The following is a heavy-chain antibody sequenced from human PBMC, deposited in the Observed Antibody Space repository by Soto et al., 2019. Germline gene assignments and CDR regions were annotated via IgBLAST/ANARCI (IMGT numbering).Heavy chain of an antibody. D-gene: IGHD2-21*02. J-gene: IGHJ6*02. CDR2: IIPILGIA. V-gene: IGHV1-69*08. CDR3: AREPEIVVVTAPTAGMDV. Sequence: QVQLVQSGAEVKKPGSSVKVSCKASGGTFSSYTISWVRQAPGQGLEWMGRIIPILGIANYAQKFQGRVTITADKSTSTAYMELSSLRSEDTAVYYCAREPEIVVVTAPTAGMDVWGQGTTVTISS. CDR1: GGTFSSYT.